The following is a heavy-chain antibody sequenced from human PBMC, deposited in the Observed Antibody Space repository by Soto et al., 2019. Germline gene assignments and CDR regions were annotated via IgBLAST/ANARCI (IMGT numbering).Heavy chain of an antibody. D-gene: IGHD3-3*01. V-gene: IGHV1-18*01. CDR2: ISAYNGNI. Sequence: ASVKVSCKASGYTFTSYGISWVRQAPGQGLERMGWISAYNGNINYAQKLQGRVTMTTDTSTSTAYMELRSLRSDDTAVYYCAIDRRFLEWPPDYYYYGMDVWGQGTTVTVSS. CDR1: GYTFTSYG. CDR3: AIDRRFLEWPPDYYYYGMDV. J-gene: IGHJ6*02.